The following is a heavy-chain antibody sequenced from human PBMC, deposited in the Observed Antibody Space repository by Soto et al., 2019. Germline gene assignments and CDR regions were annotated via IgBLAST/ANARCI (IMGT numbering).Heavy chain of an antibody. J-gene: IGHJ6*03. CDR3: ARGGSTFRGGQRYYYYYYMDV. V-gene: IGHV4-34*01. D-gene: IGHD3-10*01. CDR1: GGSFSGYY. CDR2: INHSGST. Sequence: TSETLSLTCAVYGGSFSGYYWSWIRQPPGKGLEWIGEINHSGSTNYNPSLKSRVTISVDTSKNQFSLKLSSVTAADTAVYYCARGGSTFRGGQRYYYYYYMDVWGKGTTVTVSS.